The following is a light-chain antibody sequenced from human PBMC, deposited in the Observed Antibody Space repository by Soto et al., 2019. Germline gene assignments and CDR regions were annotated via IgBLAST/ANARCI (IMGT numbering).Light chain of an antibody. CDR3: QQYGSSPLT. CDR1: QSVSSSY. Sequence: EIVLTQSPGTLSLSPGERATLSCRASQSVSSSYLAWYQQKPGQAPRLLIYGASSRATGIPDRFSGRGSGTDFALTLSRLEPEDFAVYYCQQYGSSPLTFGGGTKVEIK. J-gene: IGKJ4*01. V-gene: IGKV3-20*01. CDR2: GAS.